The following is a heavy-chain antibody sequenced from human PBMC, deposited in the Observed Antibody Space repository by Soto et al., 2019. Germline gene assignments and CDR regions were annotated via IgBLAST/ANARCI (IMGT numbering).Heavy chain of an antibody. Sequence: EVQLVESGGGLIQPGGSLRLSCAASGFTVSSNYMRWVREAPGKGLEYVSVVYSAGNTYYTDSVKGRFTISRDSSENMLFLQMNSLRAEDTAVYFCARAVGSSGDWAEYFQHWGQGTLVTVSS. CDR1: GFTVSSNY. J-gene: IGHJ1*01. CDR3: ARAVGSSGDWAEYFQH. CDR2: VYSAGNT. D-gene: IGHD2-21*02. V-gene: IGHV3-53*01.